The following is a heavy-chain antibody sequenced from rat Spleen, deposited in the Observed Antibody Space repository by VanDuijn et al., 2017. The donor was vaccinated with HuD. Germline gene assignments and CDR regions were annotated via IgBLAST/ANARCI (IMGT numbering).Heavy chain of an antibody. CDR3: TIRSPYYVMDA. V-gene: IGHV5-29*01. Sequence: EVQLVESDGGLVQPGRSLKLSCAASGFTFSDYYMAWVRQAPTKGLEWVATINYDGSRIYYRDSVKGRFTISRDNAKSTLYLQMDSLRSEDTATYYCTIRSPYYVMDAWGQGASVTVSS. D-gene: IGHD1-2*01. J-gene: IGHJ4*01. CDR1: GFTFSDYY. CDR2: INYDGSRI.